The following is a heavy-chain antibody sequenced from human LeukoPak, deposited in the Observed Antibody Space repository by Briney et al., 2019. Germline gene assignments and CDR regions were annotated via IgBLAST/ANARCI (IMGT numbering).Heavy chain of an antibody. Sequence: SETLSLTCAVYGGSFSSYYWSWIRQPPGKGLEWIGYIYYSGSTNYNPSLKSRVTISVDTSKNQFSLKLSSVTAADTAVYYCAGVSGSSGYYDDAFDIWGQGTMVTVSS. J-gene: IGHJ3*02. V-gene: IGHV4-59*01. CDR2: IYYSGST. CDR3: AGVSGSSGYYDDAFDI. CDR1: GGSFSSYY. D-gene: IGHD3-22*01.